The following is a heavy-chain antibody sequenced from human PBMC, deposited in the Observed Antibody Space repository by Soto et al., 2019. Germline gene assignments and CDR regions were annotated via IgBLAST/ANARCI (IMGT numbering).Heavy chain of an antibody. CDR3: ARDPFGRAWGSYDY. CDR1: GGSISSYY. J-gene: IGHJ4*02. CDR2: IYYSGST. V-gene: IGHV4-59*01. Sequence: SETLSLTCTVSGGSISSYYWSWIRQPPGKGLEWIGYIYYSGSTNYNPSLKSRVTISVDTSKNQFSLKLSSVTAADTAVYYCARDPFGRAWGSYDYSGQGTLVTSPQ. D-gene: IGHD3-16*01.